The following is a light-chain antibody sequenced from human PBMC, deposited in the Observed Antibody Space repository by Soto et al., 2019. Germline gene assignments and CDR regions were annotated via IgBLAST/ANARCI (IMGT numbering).Light chain of an antibody. Sequence: DIQMTQSPSALSASVGDRATITCRASQSISSWLAWYQQKPGKAPKLLIYDASTLQSGVPSRYSGSGSGTEFTLTSSSLPPEDSATYYCQQRNSYPRTFGQGTKVYIK. V-gene: IGKV1-5*01. J-gene: IGKJ2*01. CDR3: QQRNSYPRT. CDR1: QSISSW. CDR2: DAS.